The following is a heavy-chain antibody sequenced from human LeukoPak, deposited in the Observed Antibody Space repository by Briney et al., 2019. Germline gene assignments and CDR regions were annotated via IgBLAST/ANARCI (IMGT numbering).Heavy chain of an antibody. Sequence: SETLSLTCAVYGGSFSGYYWSWLRQPPGKGLEWLGEINRSGSTNYNPSLKSRVTISVDTSKNQFSLKLSSVTAADTAVYYCARDRPRLRGYSYGYYYYMDVWGKGTTVTVSS. V-gene: IGHV4-34*01. D-gene: IGHD5-18*01. J-gene: IGHJ6*03. CDR3: ARDRPRLRGYSYGYYYYMDV. CDR1: GGSFSGYY. CDR2: INRSGST.